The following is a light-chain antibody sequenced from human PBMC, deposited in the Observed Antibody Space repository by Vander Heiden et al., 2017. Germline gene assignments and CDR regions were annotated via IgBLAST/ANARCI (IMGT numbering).Light chain of an antibody. V-gene: IGKV3-11*01. Sequence: IVLTQSPATLSLSPGERATLSCRASQSVSSYHLAWYQQKPGQAPRLLIYDASNRATGIPVRFSGSGSGTDFTLTISSLEPEDFAVYYCQQRSNWPQLTFGGGTKVEIK. CDR1: QSVSSY. CDR3: QQRSNWPQLT. CDR2: DAS. J-gene: IGKJ4*01.